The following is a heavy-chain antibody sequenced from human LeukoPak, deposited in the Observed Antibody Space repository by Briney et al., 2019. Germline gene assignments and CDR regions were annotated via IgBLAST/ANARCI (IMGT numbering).Heavy chain of an antibody. CDR2: ISRGGRTI. V-gene: IGHV3-11*01. D-gene: IGHD6-13*01. J-gene: IGHJ5*02. CDR3: AGPHSSSWCYA. CDR1: GFTFSDYY. Sequence: GGSLRLSCAASGFTFSDYYMSWIRQAPGKGLEWVSYISRGGRTIYYADSVKGRFTISRDNAKNSLYLQMNSLRAEDTAVYYRAGPHSSSWCYAWGQGTLVTVSS.